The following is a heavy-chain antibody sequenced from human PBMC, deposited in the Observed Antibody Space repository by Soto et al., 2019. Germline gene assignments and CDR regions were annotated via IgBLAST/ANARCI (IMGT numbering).Heavy chain of an antibody. CDR1: GGSFSGYY. D-gene: IGHD6-6*01. CDR2: INHSGST. J-gene: IGHJ4*02. V-gene: IGHV4-34*01. CDR3: ARNRPSIAARAYYFDY. Sequence: SETLSLTCAVYGGSFSGYYWSWIRQPPGKGLEWIGEINHSGSTNYNPSLKSRATISVDTSKNQFSLKLSSVTAADTAVYYCARNRPSIAARAYYFDYWGQGTLVTVS.